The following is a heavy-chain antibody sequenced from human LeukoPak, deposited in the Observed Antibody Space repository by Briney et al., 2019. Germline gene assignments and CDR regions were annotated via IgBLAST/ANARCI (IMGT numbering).Heavy chain of an antibody. CDR2: INHSGST. CDR1: GGSFSGYY. V-gene: IGHV4-34*01. CDR3: ARHTGVQLWNPNWFDP. Sequence: SETLSLTCAVYGGSFSGYYWSWIRQPPGKGLEWIGEINHSGSTNYNPSLKSRVTISVDTSKNQFSLKLSSVTAADTAVYYCARHTGVQLWNPNWFDPWGQGTLVTVSS. J-gene: IGHJ5*02. D-gene: IGHD5-18*01.